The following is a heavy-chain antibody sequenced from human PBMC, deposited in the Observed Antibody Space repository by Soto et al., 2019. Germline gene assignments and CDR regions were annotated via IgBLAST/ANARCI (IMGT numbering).Heavy chain of an antibody. V-gene: IGHV3-48*02. Sequence: GWSLRLSCAASGFTFSSYSMNWVRQAPGKGLEWVSYISSSSSTIYYADSVKGRFTISRDNAKNSLYLQMNSLRDEDTAVYYCARSKRGGYGMDVWGQGTTVTVSS. CDR3: ARSKRGGYGMDV. J-gene: IGHJ6*02. CDR2: ISSSSSTI. D-gene: IGHD3-16*01. CDR1: GFTFSSYS.